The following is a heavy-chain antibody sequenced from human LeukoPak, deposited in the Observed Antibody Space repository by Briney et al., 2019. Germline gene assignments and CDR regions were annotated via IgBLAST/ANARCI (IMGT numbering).Heavy chain of an antibody. CDR3: AREGVAAAGTGY. CDR1: GFTFSSYS. V-gene: IGHV3-21*01. CDR2: ISSSSSYI. Sequence: GGSLRLSCAASGFTFSSYSMNWVRQAPGKGLEWVLSISSSSSYIYYADSVKGRFTISRDNAKNSLYLQMNSLRAEDTAVYYCAREGVAAAGTGYWGQGTLVTVSS. D-gene: IGHD6-13*01. J-gene: IGHJ4*02.